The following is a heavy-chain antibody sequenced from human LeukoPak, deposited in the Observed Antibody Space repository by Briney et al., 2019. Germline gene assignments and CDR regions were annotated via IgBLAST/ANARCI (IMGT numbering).Heavy chain of an antibody. Sequence: GGSLRLSCAASGFTFSKSWMSWARQAPGKGLECVANIKPDGTEKYYVDSVKGRFTISRDNAKNSLYLQMNSLRAEDTAVYYCASGDYFDYWGQGTLVTVSS. D-gene: IGHD7-27*01. V-gene: IGHV3-7*01. CDR2: IKPDGTEK. CDR1: GFTFSKSW. CDR3: ASGDYFDY. J-gene: IGHJ4*02.